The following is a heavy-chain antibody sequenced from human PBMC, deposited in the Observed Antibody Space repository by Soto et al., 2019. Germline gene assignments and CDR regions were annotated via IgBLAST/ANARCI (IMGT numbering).Heavy chain of an antibody. D-gene: IGHD2-15*01. Sequence: GGSLRLSCTASGFSFSSYTMNWVRQAPGKGLQWVASITNRGTHTYSADSVKGRFTISRDNDKNSLYLQMNNLRAEDTATYYCARAHEVAWFDSWGLGTLVTVSS. J-gene: IGHJ5*01. V-gene: IGHV3-21*06. CDR2: ITNRGTHT. CDR1: GFSFSSYT. CDR3: ARAHEVAWFDS.